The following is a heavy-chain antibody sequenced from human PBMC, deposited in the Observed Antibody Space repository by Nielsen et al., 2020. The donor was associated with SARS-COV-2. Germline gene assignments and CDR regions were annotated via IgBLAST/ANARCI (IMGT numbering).Heavy chain of an antibody. Sequence: ESLKISCAASGLTFSTYSIMWVRQAPGKGLEWVSHISASGSYKYYADSVKGRFTISRDNAKNSVYLQMNSLRAEDTAVYYCATDQYCPNGICSSGGRDYWGQGTLVAVSS. CDR2: ISASGSYK. D-gene: IGHD2-8*01. CDR3: ATDQYCPNGICSSGGRDY. J-gene: IGHJ4*02. CDR1: GLTFSTYS. V-gene: IGHV3-21*01.